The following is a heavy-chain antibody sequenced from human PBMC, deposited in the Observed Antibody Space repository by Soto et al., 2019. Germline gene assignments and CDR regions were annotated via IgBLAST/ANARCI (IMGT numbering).Heavy chain of an antibody. J-gene: IGHJ4*02. V-gene: IGHV3-7*05. D-gene: IGHD6-19*01. Sequence: EVQLVESGGGLVQPGGSLRLSCAASGFTFSSYWMSWVRQAPGKGLEWVANIRQDGSDNYYVDSVKGRFTISRDNPKNPLYPQMNSLRAEDTAISYCASPRQRLGHRGDFDYWGQGALGTVSS. CDR2: IRQDGSDN. CDR3: ASPRQRLGHRGDFDY. CDR1: GFTFSSYW.